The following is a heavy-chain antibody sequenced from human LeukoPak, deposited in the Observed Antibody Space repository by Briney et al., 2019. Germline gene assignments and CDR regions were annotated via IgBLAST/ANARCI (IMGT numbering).Heavy chain of an antibody. J-gene: IGHJ5*02. Sequence: GGSLRLSCVVSGFSFNSYAMTWVRQAPGKGLEWVSGITGRGDHTYYADSAKGRFTISRDNFKNTVFLEMNSLRDEDTAVYYCAKGLGLAIVSTLDRWGQGTLVTVSS. D-gene: IGHD1-26*01. CDR3: AKGLGLAIVSTLDR. CDR1: GFSFNSYA. V-gene: IGHV3-23*01. CDR2: ITGRGDHT.